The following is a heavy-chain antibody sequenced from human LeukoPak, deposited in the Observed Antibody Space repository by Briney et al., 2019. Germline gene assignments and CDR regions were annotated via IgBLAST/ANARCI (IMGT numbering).Heavy chain of an antibody. CDR2: IYYSGST. Sequence: SETLSLTCTVSGGSISSYYWSWIRQPPGKGREWIGYIYYSGSTNYNPSLKSRVTISVDTSKNQFSLKLSSVTAADTAVYYCASGYYDFWSDPGPSYYFDYWGQGTLVTVSS. D-gene: IGHD3-3*01. V-gene: IGHV4-59*01. CDR1: GGSISSYY. J-gene: IGHJ4*02. CDR3: ASGYYDFWSDPGPSYYFDY.